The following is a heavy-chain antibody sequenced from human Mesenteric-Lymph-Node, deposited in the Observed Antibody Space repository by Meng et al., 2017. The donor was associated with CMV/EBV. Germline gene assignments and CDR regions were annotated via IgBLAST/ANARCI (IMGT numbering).Heavy chain of an antibody. D-gene: IGHD3-16*01. CDR2: VYHRGTT. V-gene: IGHV4-4*01. CDR3: AREQGGGIGAFDV. J-gene: IGHJ3*01. Sequence: GSLRLSCAVSGGSITSSNWWSWVRQPPGKGLEWIGEVYHRGTTNYNPSLKSRVTISVDKSKNHFSLQLSSVTAADTAMYFCAREQGGGIGAFDVWGQGTVVTVSS. CDR1: GGSITSSNW.